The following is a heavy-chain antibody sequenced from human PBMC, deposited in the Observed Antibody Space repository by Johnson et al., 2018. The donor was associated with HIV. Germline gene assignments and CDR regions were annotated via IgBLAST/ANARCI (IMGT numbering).Heavy chain of an antibody. J-gene: IGHJ3*02. CDR1: GFTVSSNY. V-gene: IGHV3-66*01. D-gene: IGHD2-21*01. CDR2: IYSGGNT. CDR3: ARARTVVIARPDAFDI. Sequence: VQLVESGGGVVRPGGSLRLSCAASGFTVSSNYMHWVRQAPGKGLEWVSVIYSGGNTYYADSVKGRFIISRDNFKNTLYLQMNSLRPEDTAVYYCARARTVVIARPDAFDIWGQGTMVTVSS.